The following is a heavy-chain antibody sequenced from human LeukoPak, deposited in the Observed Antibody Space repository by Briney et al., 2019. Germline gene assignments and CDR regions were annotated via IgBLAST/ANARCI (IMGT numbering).Heavy chain of an antibody. CDR2: ISGSGGST. D-gene: IGHD2-2*01. Sequence: GGSLRLSCAASGFTFNNYAMSWVCQAPGKGLEWVSVISGSGGSTYYADSVKGRFTISRDNSKNTLYLQMNSLRAEDTAVYYCAKGVGYCSSTTCSPYYFDYWGQGTLVTVSS. V-gene: IGHV3-23*01. CDR3: AKGVGYCSSTTCSPYYFDY. CDR1: GFTFNNYA. J-gene: IGHJ4*02.